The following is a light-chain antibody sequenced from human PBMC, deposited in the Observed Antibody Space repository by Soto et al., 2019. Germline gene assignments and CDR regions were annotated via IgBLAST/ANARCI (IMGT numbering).Light chain of an antibody. CDR2: GAS. CDR3: KQYDDWLRLT. J-gene: IGKJ4*01. V-gene: IGKV3D-15*01. CDR1: QSVNIY. Sequence: EIVMTQSPATLSVSPGERATLSCRASQSVNIYLAWYQQKPGQAPRLLIFGASSRATGIPARFSGSGSGTAFNLTISSLQSEDFAVYFCKQYDDWLRLTFGGGTKVEIK.